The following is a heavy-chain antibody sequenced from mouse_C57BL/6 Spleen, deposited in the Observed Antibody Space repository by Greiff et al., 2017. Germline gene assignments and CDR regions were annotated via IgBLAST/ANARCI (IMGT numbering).Heavy chain of an antibody. CDR3: ASSCTRQRFAY. V-gene: IGHV1-22*01. Sequence: VQLQQSGAELVKPGASVKLSCKASGYTFTRYWMHWVKQRPGQGLEWIGYINPNNGGTSYNQKFKGPATLTVNKSSSTAYMELRSLTSEDPAVYYCASSCTRQRFAYWGQGTLVTVSA. D-gene: IGHD6-1*01. CDR1: GYTFTRYW. CDR2: INPNNGGT. J-gene: IGHJ3*01.